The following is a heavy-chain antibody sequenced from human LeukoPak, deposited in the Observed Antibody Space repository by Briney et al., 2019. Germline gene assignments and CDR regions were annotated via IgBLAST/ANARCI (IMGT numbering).Heavy chain of an antibody. V-gene: IGHV4-59*12. D-gene: IGHD2-21*02. J-gene: IGHJ5*02. CDR3: ARDRTEVTGFDP. Sequence: SETLSLTCTVSGGSISSYYWSWIRQPPGKGLEWIGYIYYSGSTNYNPSLKSRVTISVDTSKNQFSLKLSSVTAADTAVYYCARDRTEVTGFDPWGQGTLVTVSS. CDR2: IYYSGST. CDR1: GGSISSYY.